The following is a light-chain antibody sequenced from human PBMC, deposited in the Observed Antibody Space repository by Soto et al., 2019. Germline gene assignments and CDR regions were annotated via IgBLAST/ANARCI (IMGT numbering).Light chain of an antibody. CDR2: GAS. CDR1: QSVGTR. V-gene: IGKV3-20*01. J-gene: IGKJ4*01. Sequence: EILLTHSPDTLSLSPGEIATLSCRAAQSVGTRLAWYQHKTGQAPRLLISGASSRATGIPDRFSGGGSGTDFTLTISRLEPEDFAVYYCQQFSSYPLTFGGGTKVDIK. CDR3: QQFSSYPLT.